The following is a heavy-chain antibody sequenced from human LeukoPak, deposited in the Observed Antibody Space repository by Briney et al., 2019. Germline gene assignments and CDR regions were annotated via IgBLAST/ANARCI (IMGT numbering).Heavy chain of an antibody. V-gene: IGHV3-11*01. CDR3: AAQKGRYCSSTSCYYDY. D-gene: IGHD2-2*01. J-gene: IGHJ4*02. CDR2: ISSSGSTI. Sequence: NPGGSLRLSCAASGFTFSDYYMSWIRQAPGKGLEWVSYISSSGSTIYYADSVKGRFTISRDNAKNSLYPQMNSLRAEDTAVYYCAAQKGRYCSSTSCYYDYWGQGTLVTVSS. CDR1: GFTFSDYY.